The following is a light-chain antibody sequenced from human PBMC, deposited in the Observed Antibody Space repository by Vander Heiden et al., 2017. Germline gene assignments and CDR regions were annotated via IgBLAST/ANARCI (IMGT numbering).Light chain of an antibody. CDR3: QQSYSTLIT. J-gene: IGKJ3*01. CDR1: QSISSY. CDR2: AAS. Sequence: DIQMPQSPSSLSASVGDRVTITCRASQSISSYLNWYQQKPGKAPKLLIYAASSLQSGVPSRFSGSGSGTDFTLTISSLQPEDFATYYCQQSYSTLITFGPGTKVDIK. V-gene: IGKV1-39*01.